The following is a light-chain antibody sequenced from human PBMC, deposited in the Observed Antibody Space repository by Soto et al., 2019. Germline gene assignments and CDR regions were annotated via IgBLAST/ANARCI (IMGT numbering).Light chain of an antibody. J-gene: IGKJ4*01. V-gene: IGKV3D-20*01. CDR2: DAS. CDR1: EGINSRS. CDR3: QQYGSSPLT. Sequence: EIVLTQSPATLCLSTGERATLSCRASEGINSRSLAWYQQKPGRAPRLLMYDASHRATGIPDRFSGSGSGTDFTLTISRLEPEDFALYYCQQYGSSPLTFGGGTKLEIK.